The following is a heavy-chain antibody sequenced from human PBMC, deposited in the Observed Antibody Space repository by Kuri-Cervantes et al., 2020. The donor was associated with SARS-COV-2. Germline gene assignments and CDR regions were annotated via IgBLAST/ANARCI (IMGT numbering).Heavy chain of an antibody. V-gene: IGHV3-33*06. CDR1: GFTFNTYG. D-gene: IGHD3-10*01. J-gene: IGHJ6*02. CDR3: AKPGSVREIIREDHYGLDV. CDR2: IWYDGTNY. Sequence: GESLKISCAASGFTFNTYGMHWVRQAPGKGLEWVAVIWYDGTNYYYEDSWKGRFIIARDNSKGTLYLQMKSLRAEDTAVYYCAKPGSVREIIREDHYGLDVWGQGTTVTVSS.